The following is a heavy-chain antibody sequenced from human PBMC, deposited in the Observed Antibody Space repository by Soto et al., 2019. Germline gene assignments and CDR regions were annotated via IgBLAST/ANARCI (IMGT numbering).Heavy chain of an antibody. CDR3: ARDFPSSRSDP. V-gene: IGHV1-69*01. J-gene: IGHJ5*02. CDR2: ITPILGTA. Sequence: QVQLVQSGAEVKKPGSSVKVSCKASGGTFSSYAITWVRQAPGQGLEWMGGITPILGTANYAQKFQGRVTITEGESLSTAYMELSSVRSEDTAVYYCARDFPSSRSDPWGQGNLVTVSS. CDR1: GGTFSSYA.